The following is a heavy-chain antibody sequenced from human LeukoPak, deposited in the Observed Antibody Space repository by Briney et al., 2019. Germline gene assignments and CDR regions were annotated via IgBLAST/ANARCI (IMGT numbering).Heavy chain of an antibody. V-gene: IGHV1-2*02. CDR1: GYTFTGYY. J-gene: IGHJ3*02. CDR2: INPNSGGT. CDR3: ARLGIAVEDAFDI. Sequence: ASVKVSCKASGYTFTGYYMHWVRPAPGQGLEWMGWINPNSGGTNYAQKFQGRVTMTRDTSISTAYMELSRLRSDDTAVYYCARLGIAVEDAFDIWGQGTMVTVSS. D-gene: IGHD6-19*01.